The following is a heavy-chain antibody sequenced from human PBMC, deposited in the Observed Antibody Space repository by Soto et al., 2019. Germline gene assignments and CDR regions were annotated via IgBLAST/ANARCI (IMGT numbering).Heavy chain of an antibody. CDR3: ARDRIKALGHYYYGMDV. Sequence: GGSLRLSCAASAFTFSSYGMHWVRQAPGKGLEWVAVIWYDGSNKYYADSVKGRFTISRDNSKNTLYLQMNSLRAEDTAVYYCARDRIKALGHYYYGMDVWGQGTTVTVSS. J-gene: IGHJ6*02. CDR1: AFTFSSYG. V-gene: IGHV3-33*01. CDR2: IWYDGSNK. D-gene: IGHD3-16*01.